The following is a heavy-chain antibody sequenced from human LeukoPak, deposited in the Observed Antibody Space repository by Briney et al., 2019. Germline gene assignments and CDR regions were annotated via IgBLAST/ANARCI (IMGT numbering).Heavy chain of an antibody. CDR3: ARHHMVRGIGYGMDV. V-gene: IGHV3-13*01. CDR1: GFTFSSYD. CDR2: IGTAGDT. J-gene: IGHJ6*02. Sequence: GGSLRLSCAASGFTFSSYDMHWVRQATGKGLEWVSAIGTAGDTYYPGSVKGRFTISRENAKNSLYLQMNSLRAGDTAVYYCARHHMVRGIGYGMDVWGQGTTVTVSS. D-gene: IGHD3-10*01.